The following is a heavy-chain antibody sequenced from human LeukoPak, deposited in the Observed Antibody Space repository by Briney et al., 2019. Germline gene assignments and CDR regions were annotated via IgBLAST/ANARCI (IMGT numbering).Heavy chain of an antibody. CDR2: INPHSGNT. J-gene: IGHJ5*02. D-gene: IGHD6-13*01. Sequence: GASVKVSYKASGYTFSAYYMHWVRQAPGRGLEWMGWINPHSGNTNYAQKFQGRVTMTRDTSISTAYMELSRLRSDDTAVYYCARDFSISWSNWFDPWGQGTLVTVSS. V-gene: IGHV1-2*02. CDR3: ARDFSISWSNWFDP. CDR1: GYTFSAYY.